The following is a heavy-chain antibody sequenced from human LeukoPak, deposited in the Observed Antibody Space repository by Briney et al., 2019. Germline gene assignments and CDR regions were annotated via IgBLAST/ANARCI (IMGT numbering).Heavy chain of an antibody. CDR3: ARGRSSGLVWAPNYSYMDV. CDR2: INHSGST. J-gene: IGHJ6*03. Sequence: SETLSLTCAVYGGSFSGYYWSWIRQPPGKGLEWIGEINHSGSTNYNPSLKSRVTISVDTSKNQFSLKLSSVAAADTAVYYCARGRSSGLVWAPNYSYMDVWGKGTTVTVSS. D-gene: IGHD6-19*01. V-gene: IGHV4-34*01. CDR1: GGSFSGYY.